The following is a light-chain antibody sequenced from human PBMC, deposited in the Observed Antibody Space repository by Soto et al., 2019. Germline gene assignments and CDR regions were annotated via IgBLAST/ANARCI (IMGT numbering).Light chain of an antibody. CDR2: SNN. V-gene: IGLV1-44*01. CDR1: SSNIGSNT. J-gene: IGLJ2*01. Sequence: QSVLTQSPSVSGTPGQRVTISCSGSSSNIGSNTVNWYQQLPGTAPKLLIYSNNVRPSGVPDRFSGSISGTSASLAISGLQSADEADYYCAAWDDSLDGRVVFGGGTKLTVL. CDR3: AAWDDSLDGRVV.